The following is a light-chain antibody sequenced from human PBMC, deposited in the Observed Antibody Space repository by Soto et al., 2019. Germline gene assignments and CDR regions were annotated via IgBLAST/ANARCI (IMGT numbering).Light chain of an antibody. V-gene: IGKV3-15*01. CDR2: GAS. CDR3: QQYNNWPPWT. CDR1: QSVNSN. J-gene: IGKJ1*01. Sequence: EIVMTQSPATLSLSPGERATLSCRASQSVNSNLAWYQQKPGQAPRLLIYGASTRATGIPARFSGSGSGTDFTLTISSLQSEDFAVYYCQQYNNWPPWTFGQGTKVEIK.